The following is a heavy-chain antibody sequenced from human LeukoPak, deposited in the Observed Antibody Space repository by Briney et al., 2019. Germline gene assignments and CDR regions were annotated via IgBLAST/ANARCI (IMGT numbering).Heavy chain of an antibody. V-gene: IGHV1-2*02. D-gene: IGHD3-3*01. Sequence: GASVKVSCKASGHTFTGYFMHWVRQAPGQGLEWMGWINPNSGGTNYAQKFQGRVTMTRDTSISTAYMELSRLRSDDTAVYYCARDGVRITIFGVVPYYYYMDVWGKGTTVTVSS. CDR2: INPNSGGT. CDR1: GHTFTGYF. CDR3: ARDGVRITIFGVVPYYYYMDV. J-gene: IGHJ6*03.